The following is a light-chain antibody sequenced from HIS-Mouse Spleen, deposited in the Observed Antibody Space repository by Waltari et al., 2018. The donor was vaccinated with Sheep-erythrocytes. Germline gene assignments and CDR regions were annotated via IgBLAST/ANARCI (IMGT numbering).Light chain of an antibody. CDR3: QQFNNYPRT. CDR2: DAS. CDR1: QGISSA. V-gene: IGKV1D-13*01. J-gene: IGKJ1*01. Sequence: AIQLTQSPSSLSASAGDRVTITCRASQGISSALAWYQQKPGKAPKLLIYDASSLESGVPSRFSGSGPGTAFTLTISSMQPEDFATYYCQQFNNYPRTFGQGTKVEIK.